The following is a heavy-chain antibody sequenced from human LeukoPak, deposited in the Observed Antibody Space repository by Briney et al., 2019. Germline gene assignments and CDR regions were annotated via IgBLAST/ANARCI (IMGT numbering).Heavy chain of an antibody. Sequence: SETLSLTCTVSGYSISSGFYWGWIRQPPGKGLEWIGSIYHSGSTYYNPSLKSRVTISVDTSKNQFSLKLSSVTAADTAVYYCARGDCSSTSCYVFDYWGQGTLVTVSS. V-gene: IGHV4-38-2*02. CDR2: IYHSGST. CDR3: ARGDCSSTSCYVFDY. CDR1: GYSISSGFY. J-gene: IGHJ4*02. D-gene: IGHD2-2*01.